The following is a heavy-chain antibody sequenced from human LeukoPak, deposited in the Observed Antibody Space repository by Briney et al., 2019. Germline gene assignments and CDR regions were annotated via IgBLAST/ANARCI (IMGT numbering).Heavy chain of an antibody. CDR1: GFTFSDYA. J-gene: IGHJ4*02. CDR2: ISDNGDAT. V-gene: IGHV3-23*01. CDR3: AKDPYFFGSGSGLH. D-gene: IGHD3-10*01. Sequence: PEGSLRLSCAPSGFTFSDYARNGSRQAPGRGLEWVSSISDNGDATFYADSVKGRFTISRDNSKNTLSLEMNSLTDEDTALYYCAKDPYFFGSGSGLHWGQGSLVTVSS.